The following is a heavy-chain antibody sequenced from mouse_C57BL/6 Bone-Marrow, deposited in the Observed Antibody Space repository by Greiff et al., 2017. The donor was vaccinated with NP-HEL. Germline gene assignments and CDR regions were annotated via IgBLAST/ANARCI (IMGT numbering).Heavy chain of an antibody. Sequence: EVKLVESGPGLVKPSPSMSLTCSVTGYSITSGYYWNWIRQFPGNKLEWMGYISYDGSTNYNPSLKNQNYITCDPTKYQIILTLNYVTTEDTDTYCSARRTRSHFGFRGQGTTLSVSS. CDR1: GYSITSGYY. CDR2: ISYDGST. J-gene: IGHJ2*01. V-gene: IGHV3-6*01. D-gene: IGHD2-14*01. CDR3: ARRTRSHFGF.